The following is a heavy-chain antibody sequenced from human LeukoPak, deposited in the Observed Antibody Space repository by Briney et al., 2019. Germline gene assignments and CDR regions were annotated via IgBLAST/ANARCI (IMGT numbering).Heavy chain of an antibody. CDR2: INAGNGNT. Sequence: ASVTVSCTASGYTFTSYAMHWVRQAPGQRLEWMGWINAGNGNTKYSQKFQGRVTITRDTSASTAYMELSSLRSEDTAVYYCARWAYYYDSSGYYSLFDYWGQGTLVTVSS. CDR3: ARWAYYYDSSGYYSLFDY. V-gene: IGHV1-3*01. CDR1: GYTFTSYA. D-gene: IGHD3-22*01. J-gene: IGHJ4*02.